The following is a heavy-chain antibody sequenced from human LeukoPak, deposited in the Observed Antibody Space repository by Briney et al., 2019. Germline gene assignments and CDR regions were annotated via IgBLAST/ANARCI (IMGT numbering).Heavy chain of an antibody. D-gene: IGHD6-19*01. V-gene: IGHV3-74*01. Sequence: GGSLRLSCAASGFTFSSYWMHWVRQAPGKGLVWVSRISGDGSGTNYADSVKGRFTISRDNAKNTLYLQMNSLRAEDTAAYYCARASAGAFDYWGQGTLVTVSS. CDR2: ISGDGSGT. CDR1: GFTFSSYW. CDR3: ARASAGAFDY. J-gene: IGHJ4*02.